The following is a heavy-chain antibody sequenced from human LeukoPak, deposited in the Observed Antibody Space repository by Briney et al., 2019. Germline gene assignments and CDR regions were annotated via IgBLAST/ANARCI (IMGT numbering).Heavy chain of an antibody. Sequence: PGGSLRLSCAASGFTFSSYEMNWARQAPGKGLEWVSYISSSGSTIYYADSVKGRFTISRDNAKNSLYLQMNSLRAEDTAVYYCARGGSSGWWKEGYDYWGQGTLVTVSS. D-gene: IGHD6-19*01. CDR1: GFTFSSYE. J-gene: IGHJ4*02. CDR3: ARGGSSGWWKEGYDY. CDR2: ISSSGSTI. V-gene: IGHV3-48*03.